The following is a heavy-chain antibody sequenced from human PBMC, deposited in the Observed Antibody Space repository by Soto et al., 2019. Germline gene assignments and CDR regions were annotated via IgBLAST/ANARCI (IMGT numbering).Heavy chain of an antibody. CDR3: ARGLRVLRYFDWLLIFDY. J-gene: IGHJ4*02. Sequence: ASVKVSCKASGYTFTGYYMHWVRQAPGQGLEWMGWINPNSGGTNYAQKFQGWVTMTRDTSISTAYMELSRLRSDDTAVYYCARGLRVLRYFDWLLIFDYWGQGTLVTVSS. V-gene: IGHV1-2*04. CDR1: GYTFTGYY. CDR2: INPNSGGT. D-gene: IGHD3-9*01.